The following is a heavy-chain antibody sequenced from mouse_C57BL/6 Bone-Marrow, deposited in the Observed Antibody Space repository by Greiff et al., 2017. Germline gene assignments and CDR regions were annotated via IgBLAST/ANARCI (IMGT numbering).Heavy chain of an antibody. CDR2: INPNNGGT. J-gene: IGHJ3*01. V-gene: IGHV1-22*01. D-gene: IGHD2-4*01. CDR3: ARSQIYSDYDGWFAY. CDR1: GYTFTDYN. Sequence: EVKLQESGPELVKPGASVKMSCKASGYTFTDYNIPWVKQSHGKSLEWIGYINPNNGGTSYNQKFKGKATLTVNKSSSTAYMELRSLTSEDSAVYYGARSQIYSDYDGWFAYWGQGTLVTVSA.